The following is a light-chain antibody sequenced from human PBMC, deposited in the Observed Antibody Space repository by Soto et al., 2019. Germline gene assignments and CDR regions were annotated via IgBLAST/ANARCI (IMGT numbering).Light chain of an antibody. CDR3: SSYAGRNNFV. J-gene: IGLJ1*01. V-gene: IGLV2-8*01. CDR1: SSDVGAYDY. Sequence: QSALTQPPSASGSPGQSVTISCTGSSSDVGAYDYVSWYQQHPGKAPKLMIYAVTERPSGVPDRFSGSKSGNTASLTVSGLPAEDEADYYCSSYAGRNNFVFGTGTKLTVL. CDR2: AVT.